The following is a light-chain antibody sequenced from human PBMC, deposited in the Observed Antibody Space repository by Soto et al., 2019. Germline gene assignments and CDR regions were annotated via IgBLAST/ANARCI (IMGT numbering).Light chain of an antibody. J-gene: IGKJ1*01. CDR3: QHYNSYSEA. Sequence: IQLTQSPSSLSGSVGDRITITCRASQSIGSYLAWYQQKPGQAPKLLIYKASTLNRGVPSRFRGRGSGPAFTLTISSLQPDDFATYYCQHYNSYSEAFGQGTKVDIK. V-gene: IGKV1-5*03. CDR2: KAS. CDR1: QSIGSY.